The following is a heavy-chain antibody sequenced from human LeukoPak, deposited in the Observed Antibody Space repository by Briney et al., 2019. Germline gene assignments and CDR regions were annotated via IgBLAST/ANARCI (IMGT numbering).Heavy chain of an antibody. CDR2: INSDGSST. Sequence: GGSLRLSCAASGFTFSTSWMYWVRQAPGKGLVWASRINSDGSSTTYADSVKGRFTVSRDNAKNTLYLQMNSLSVDDTAVYYCARADSTWANDFWGQGTLVTVSS. CDR1: GFTFSTSW. V-gene: IGHV3-74*01. CDR3: ARADSTWANDF. D-gene: IGHD6-13*01. J-gene: IGHJ4*02.